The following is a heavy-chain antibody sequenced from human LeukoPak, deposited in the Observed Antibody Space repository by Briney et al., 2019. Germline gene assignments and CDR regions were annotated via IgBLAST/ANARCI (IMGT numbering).Heavy chain of an antibody. CDR1: GYTFTSYG. V-gene: IGHV1-18*01. Sequence: ASVKVSCKASGYTFTSYGISWVRQAPGQGLEWMGWISAYNGNTNYAQKLQGRVTMTTETSTSTAYMELRILRSDDTAVYYCARDHHGGSYQAYYYYYYYMDVWGKGTTVTVSS. CDR2: ISAYNGNT. D-gene: IGHD1-26*01. CDR3: ARDHHGGSYQAYYYYYYYMDV. J-gene: IGHJ6*03.